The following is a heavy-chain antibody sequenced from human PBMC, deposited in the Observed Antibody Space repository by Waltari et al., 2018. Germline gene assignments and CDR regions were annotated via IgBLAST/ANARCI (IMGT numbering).Heavy chain of an antibody. V-gene: IGHV1-2*02. D-gene: IGHD2-15*01. Sequence: QVQLVQSGAEVKKPGASVKVSCKASGYTFTGYYMHWVRQAPGQGLEWMGWINPNSGGTNYAQKFQGRGTMTRDTSISTAYMELSRLRSDDTAVYYCARFRGEVVDYYYYYYMDVWGKGTTVTISS. J-gene: IGHJ6*03. CDR1: GYTFTGYY. CDR2: INPNSGGT. CDR3: ARFRGEVVDYYYYYYMDV.